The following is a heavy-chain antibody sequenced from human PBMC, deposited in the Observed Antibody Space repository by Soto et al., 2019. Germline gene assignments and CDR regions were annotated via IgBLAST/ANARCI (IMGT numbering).Heavy chain of an antibody. D-gene: IGHD2-21*01. V-gene: IGHV3-74*01. Sequence: PGTPLRLSCAASGFFFSCFLIHWVRQAPVKGLVWVSHLNYDGSSTTSADSVKGRFSISRDNAKNTVYLQMSSLGAEDTAVYYCARGHYSAMDVWGQGATVSVS. CDR1: GFFFSCFL. J-gene: IGHJ6*02. CDR2: LNYDGSST. CDR3: ARGHYSAMDV.